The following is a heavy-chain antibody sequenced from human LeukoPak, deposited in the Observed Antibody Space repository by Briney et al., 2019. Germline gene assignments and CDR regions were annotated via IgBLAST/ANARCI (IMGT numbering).Heavy chain of an antibody. D-gene: IGHD3-10*01. CDR1: GGSISSYY. CDR2: IYTSGST. J-gene: IGHJ5*02. Sequence: SETLSLTCTVSGGSISSYYWSWIRQPAGKGLEWIGRIYTSGSTNYNPSLKSRVTMSVDTSKNQFSLKLSSVTAADTAVYYCAGGRHITYYYGSGSYTNWFDPWGQGTLVTVSS. CDR3: AGGRHITYYYGSGSYTNWFDP. V-gene: IGHV4-4*07.